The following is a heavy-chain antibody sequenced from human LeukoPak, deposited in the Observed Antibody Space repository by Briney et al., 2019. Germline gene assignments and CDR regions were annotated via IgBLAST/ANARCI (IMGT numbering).Heavy chain of an antibody. V-gene: IGHV3-30*02. CDR2: IRSDGSDK. Sequence: GGSLRLSCAASGFIFSTYGMHWVRQAPGKGLEWVAFIRSDGSDKSYAGSVMGRCTISRDNSRNTLHLQMNPLRAEDTAVYYRRKHDSSSDYWGQGTLVTVSS. CDR3: RKHDSSSDY. CDR1: GFIFSTYG. D-gene: IGHD3-22*01. J-gene: IGHJ4*02.